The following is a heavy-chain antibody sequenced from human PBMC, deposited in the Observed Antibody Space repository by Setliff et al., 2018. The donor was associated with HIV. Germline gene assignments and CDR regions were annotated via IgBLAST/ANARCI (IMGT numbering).Heavy chain of an antibody. Sequence: SCAASGFTFRNYGMHWVRQAPGKGLEWVAVIWFDGRSKYYADSVKGRFTISRDNSKNTLYLQMNSLRVEDTAVYYCAKDDGSYWGNHFDSWGQGTLVTVSS. CDR1: GFTFRNYG. J-gene: IGHJ4*02. CDR3: AKDDGSYWGNHFDS. V-gene: IGHV3-33*03. D-gene: IGHD1-26*01. CDR2: IWFDGRSK.